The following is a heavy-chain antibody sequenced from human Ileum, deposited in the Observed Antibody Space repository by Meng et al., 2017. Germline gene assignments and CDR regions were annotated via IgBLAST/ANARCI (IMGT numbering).Heavy chain of an antibody. V-gene: IGHV4-34*01. Sequence: HGELQQWGAGLLRPSETLSLTCGVYGGSFSAYYWTWIRQPPGKGLEWIGEINHSATTYYSPSLMGRVSVSVDTSKNQFSLKLTSVTAADTAVYYCARSERSVYWYFDLWGRGTLVTVSS. D-gene: IGHD1-26*01. J-gene: IGHJ2*01. CDR2: INHSATT. CDR3: ARSERSVYWYFDL. CDR1: GGSFSAYY.